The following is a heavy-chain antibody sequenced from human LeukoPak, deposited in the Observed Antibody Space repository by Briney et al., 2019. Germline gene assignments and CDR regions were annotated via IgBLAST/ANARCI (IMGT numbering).Heavy chain of an antibody. CDR2: ISYDGSNK. CDR1: GFTFSDYY. D-gene: IGHD1-26*01. J-gene: IGHJ4*02. Sequence: GGSLRLSCAASGFTFSDYYMSWIRQTPDKGLEWVAVISYDGSNKYYAVSVKGRFTISRDPSKNTLSLQMNSRRAEDTAVYYCAKDLRGSYYPDCWGQGTLGTVSS. V-gene: IGHV3-30*18. CDR3: AKDLRGSYYPDC.